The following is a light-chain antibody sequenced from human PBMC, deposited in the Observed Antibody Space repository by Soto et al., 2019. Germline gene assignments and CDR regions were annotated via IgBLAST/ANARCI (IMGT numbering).Light chain of an antibody. CDR3: QHYNDWSCT. CDR2: ATS. J-gene: IGKJ1*01. V-gene: IGKV1-5*03. Sequence: DIDLTQSPSTLSASVGDRVTITCRASQSISSLLAWYQQKPGKAPNLLIYATSTLETGLPSRFSGSGSGTEFTLTISSLQPDDFAAYYCQHYNDWSCTFGQGTKVEIK. CDR1: QSISSL.